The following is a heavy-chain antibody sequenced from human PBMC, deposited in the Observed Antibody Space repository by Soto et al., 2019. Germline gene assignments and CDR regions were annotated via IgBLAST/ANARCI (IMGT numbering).Heavy chain of an antibody. CDR3: ARRDEDYGTPYGMDV. J-gene: IGHJ6*02. CDR2: IYPADSDT. Sequence: GESLKISCKGSGYIFTRYWIGWVRQMPGKGLEWMGIIYPADSDTRYSPSFQGQVTISADKSISTAYLQWSSLKASDTAMYYCARRDEDYGTPYGMDVWGQGTTVPVSS. V-gene: IGHV5-51*01. CDR1: GYIFTRYW. D-gene: IGHD4-17*01.